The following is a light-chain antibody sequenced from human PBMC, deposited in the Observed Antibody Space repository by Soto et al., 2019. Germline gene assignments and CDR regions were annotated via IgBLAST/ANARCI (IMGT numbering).Light chain of an antibody. J-gene: IGLJ2*01. CDR2: VNSDGSH. V-gene: IGLV4-69*01. Sequence: QSVLTQSPSASASLGASVKLTCTLSSGHSSYAIACHQQQPEQGPRYLMKVNSDGSHSTGDGIPDRLSGSSSGAERYLTISGLQSEDEADYYCQTCGTDISFVFGGGTKLTVL. CDR3: QTCGTDISFV. CDR1: SGHSSYA.